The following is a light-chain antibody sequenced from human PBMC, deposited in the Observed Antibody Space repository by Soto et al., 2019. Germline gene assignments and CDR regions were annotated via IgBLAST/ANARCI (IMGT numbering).Light chain of an antibody. V-gene: IGKV3-11*01. Sequence: EIVLTQSPATLSLSPGERATLSCRASQSVSSYLAWYQQKPGQAPRLLIYDASNRATGIPARFSGSGSGTDFTLTISSLEPEDFAVYYCQQRSSWPPYSFGQVTKLEIK. J-gene: IGKJ2*01. CDR2: DAS. CDR3: QQRSSWPPYS. CDR1: QSVSSY.